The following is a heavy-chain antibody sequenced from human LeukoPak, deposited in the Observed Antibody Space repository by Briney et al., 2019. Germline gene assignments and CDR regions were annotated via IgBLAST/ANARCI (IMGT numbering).Heavy chain of an antibody. J-gene: IGHJ3*02. D-gene: IGHD6-6*01. Sequence: SETLSLTCTVSGYSISSGYYWSWIRQPPGKGLEWIGYIYYSGSTYYNPSLKSRVTISVDTSKNQFSLKLSSVTAADTAVYYCARPGSSSNAFDIWGQGTMVTVSS. CDR2: IYYSGST. CDR1: GYSISSGYY. V-gene: IGHV4-30-4*08. CDR3: ARPGSSSNAFDI.